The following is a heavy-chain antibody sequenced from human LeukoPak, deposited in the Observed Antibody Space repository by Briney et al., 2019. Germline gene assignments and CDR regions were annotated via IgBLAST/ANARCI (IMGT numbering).Heavy chain of an antibody. CDR2: VIPVFRTT. J-gene: IGHJ3*01. CDR1: GGPSSNWA. D-gene: IGHD2/OR15-2a*01. Sequence: SVKVSCKASGGPSSNWAISWVRQAPGQGLEWMGIVIPVFRTTHYTPKFQGRITITTDESTTTVYMELTSLRSDDTAMYYCASFLSGGGFDVWGQGTMVTVSS. V-gene: IGHV1-69*05. CDR3: ASFLSGGGFDV.